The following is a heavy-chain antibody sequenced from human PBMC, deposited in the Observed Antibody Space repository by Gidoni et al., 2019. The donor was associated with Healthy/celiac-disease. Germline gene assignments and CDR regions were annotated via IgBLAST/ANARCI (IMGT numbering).Heavy chain of an antibody. CDR2: ISSISSYI. J-gene: IGHJ4*02. CDR1: GFTFSSYS. Sequence: EVQLVESGGGLVKPGGSLRLSCAASGFTFSSYSMNWVRQAPGKGLEWVSSISSISSYIYYADSVKGRFTISRDNAKNSLYLQMNSLRAEDTAVYYCARAFRGYSYGFDYWGQGTLVTVSS. CDR3: ARAFRGYSYGFDY. V-gene: IGHV3-21*01. D-gene: IGHD5-18*01.